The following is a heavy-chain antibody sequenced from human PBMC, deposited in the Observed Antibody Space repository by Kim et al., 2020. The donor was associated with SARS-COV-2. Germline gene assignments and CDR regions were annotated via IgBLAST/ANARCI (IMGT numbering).Heavy chain of an antibody. Sequence: GSLRLSCAVSGLTFSTTDMHWVRQAPGKGLEWIAYISRSGSAIVYADSVKGRFTISRDEAKNSIFLQMNSLRDEDTAVYYCARDRTAFDYWCQGTLVTVSS. D-gene: IGHD1-1*01. CDR2: ISRSGSAI. CDR3: ARDRTAFDY. CDR1: GLTFSTTD. J-gene: IGHJ4*02. V-gene: IGHV3-48*02.